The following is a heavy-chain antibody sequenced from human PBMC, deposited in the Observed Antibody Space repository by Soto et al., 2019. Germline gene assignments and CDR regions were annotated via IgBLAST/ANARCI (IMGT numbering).Heavy chain of an antibody. CDR1: GFTFSSYA. V-gene: IGHV3-23*01. CDR3: AKDHLHIVVVVAATVGAFDI. CDR2: ISGSGGST. Sequence: GGSLRFSCAASGFTFSSYAMSWVRQAPGKGLEWVSAISGSGGSTYYADSVKGRFTISRDNSKNTLYLQMNSLRAEDTAVYYCAKDHLHIVVVVAATVGAFDIWGQGTMVTVSS. J-gene: IGHJ3*02. D-gene: IGHD2-15*01.